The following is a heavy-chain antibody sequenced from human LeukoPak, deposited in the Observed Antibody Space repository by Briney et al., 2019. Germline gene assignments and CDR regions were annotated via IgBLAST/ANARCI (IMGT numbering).Heavy chain of an antibody. J-gene: IGHJ6*02. CDR2: FDPEDGET. V-gene: IGHV1-24*01. CDR3: ATVCSSTSCYYSMDV. Sequence: ASVKVSCKVSGYTLTELSMHWVRQAPGKGLEWMGGFDPEDGETIYAQKFQGRVTMTEDTSTDTAYMELSSLRSEDTAVYYCATVCSSTSCYYSMDVWGQGTTVTVSS. D-gene: IGHD2-2*01. CDR1: GYTLTELS.